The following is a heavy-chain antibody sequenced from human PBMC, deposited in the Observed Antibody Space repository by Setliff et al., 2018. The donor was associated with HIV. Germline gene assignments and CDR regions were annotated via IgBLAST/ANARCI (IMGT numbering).Heavy chain of an antibody. Sequence: GGSLRLSCEDSGFTVSSSYMAWVRQAPGKGLEWVSTIYSDGSTYHRDSVKGRFTLSRDNSKNTVYLQVGSLRPDDTAMYYCARSRPYNSALDYWGQGTLVTVSS. CDR3: ARSRPYNSALDY. CDR1: GFTVSSSY. D-gene: IGHD6-25*01. V-gene: IGHV3-66*02. J-gene: IGHJ4*02. CDR2: IYSDGST.